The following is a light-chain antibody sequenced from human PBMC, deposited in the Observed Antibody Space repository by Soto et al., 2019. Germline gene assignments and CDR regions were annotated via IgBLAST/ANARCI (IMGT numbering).Light chain of an antibody. V-gene: IGKV1-5*03. CDR1: QTVNGW. Sequence: DIPMTQSPSTLSASVGDRVTITCRASQTVNGWLAWYQQKPGKAPKLLINKASSLESGVPSRFSGRGFGTEFTLTISSLQTDDFATYYCQQYDTLCTFGQGTKVEVK. CDR3: QQYDTLCT. J-gene: IGKJ1*01. CDR2: KAS.